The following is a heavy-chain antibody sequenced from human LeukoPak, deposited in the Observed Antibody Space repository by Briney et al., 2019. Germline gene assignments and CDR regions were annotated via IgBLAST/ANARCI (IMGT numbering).Heavy chain of an antibody. CDR3: ASQGHHGKIVGTTLSYFYMDV. V-gene: IGHV4-34*01. J-gene: IGHJ6*03. CDR2: INHSGST. CDR1: GGSFSGYY. Sequence: SETLSLTCAVYGGSFSGYYWSWIRQPPGKGLEWIGEINHSGSTNYNPSLKSRVTISVDTSKNQFSLKLSSVAAADTAFYYCASQGHHGKIVGTTLSYFYMDVWGKGTTVTVSS. D-gene: IGHD1-26*01.